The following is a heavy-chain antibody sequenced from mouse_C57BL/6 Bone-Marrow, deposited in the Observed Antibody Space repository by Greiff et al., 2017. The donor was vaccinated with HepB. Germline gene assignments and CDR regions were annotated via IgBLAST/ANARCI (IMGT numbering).Heavy chain of an antibody. V-gene: IGHV1-64*01. CDR2: IHPNSGST. CDR3: ARWAANWAGWFAY. Sequence: QVHVKQPGAELVKPGASVKLSCKASGYTFTSYWMHWVKQRPGQGLEWIGMIHPNSGSTNYNEKFKSKATLTVDKSSSTAYMQLSSLTSEDSAVYYCARWAANWAGWFAYWGQGTLVTVSA. J-gene: IGHJ3*01. CDR1: GYTFTSYW. D-gene: IGHD4-1*01.